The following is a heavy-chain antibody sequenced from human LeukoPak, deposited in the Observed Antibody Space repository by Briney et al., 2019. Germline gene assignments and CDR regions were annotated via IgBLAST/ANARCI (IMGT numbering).Heavy chain of an antibody. D-gene: IGHD2-2*02. J-gene: IGHJ4*02. CDR1: GFTLRSYT. Sequence: PGGSLRLSCAASGFTLRSYTMNWVRQAPGKGLEWVSSIGISSNKIYYADSVKGRFIISRDNAKNSVYLQMNSLRAEDTAVYYCASQPAAIGVDYWGQGTLVTVSS. V-gene: IGHV3-21*01. CDR2: IGISSNKI. CDR3: ASQPAAIGVDY.